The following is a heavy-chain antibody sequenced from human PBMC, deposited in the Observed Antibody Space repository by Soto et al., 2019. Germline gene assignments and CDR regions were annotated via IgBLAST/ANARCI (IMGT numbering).Heavy chain of an antibody. CDR3: ARRPGPGRSVDY. D-gene: IGHD3-10*01. Sequence: EVQLVESGGGLVQPGGSLRLYCAASGFTFSDHYMDWVRQAPGKGLEWVGLIRDKANSYTTEYAASVRGRFTISGDESKNSVYLQMNSLKTEDTAVYYCARRPGPGRSVDYWGQGTLVTVSS. V-gene: IGHV3-72*01. J-gene: IGHJ4*02. CDR2: IRDKANSYTT. CDR1: GFTFSDHY.